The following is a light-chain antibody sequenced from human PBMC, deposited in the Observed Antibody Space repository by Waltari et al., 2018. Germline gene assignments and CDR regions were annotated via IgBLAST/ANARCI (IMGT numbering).Light chain of an antibody. CDR2: GAS. CDR3: QQYGSSLLT. V-gene: IGKV3-20*01. J-gene: IGKJ4*01. CDR1: QSVTSSY. Sequence: ENVLQQSPGTLALSPGERATLSCRASQSVTSSYLAWYQQKPGQAPRLLIYGASSRATGIPDRFSGSGSGTDFTLTISRLEPEDFAVYYCQQYGSSLLTFGGGTKVEIK.